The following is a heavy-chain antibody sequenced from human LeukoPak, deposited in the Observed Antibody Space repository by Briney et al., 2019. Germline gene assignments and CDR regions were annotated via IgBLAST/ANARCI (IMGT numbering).Heavy chain of an antibody. D-gene: IGHD2-2*01. CDR2: ISSNGSST. CDR1: GFTISNYE. J-gene: IGHJ3*02. V-gene: IGHV3-64*01. Sequence: GGSLRLSCAASGFTISNYEMNWVRQAPGKGLEYVSGISSNGSSTYYANSVKDRFTVSRDNSKNTLYLQMGSLRAEDKAVYYCARERGGYCSSSTCSKAFDIWGQGTMVTVSS. CDR3: ARERGGYCSSSTCSKAFDI.